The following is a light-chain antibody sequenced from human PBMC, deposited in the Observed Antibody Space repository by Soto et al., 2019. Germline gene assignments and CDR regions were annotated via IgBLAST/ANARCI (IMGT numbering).Light chain of an antibody. J-gene: IGKJ1*01. CDR1: QSVRSSY. V-gene: IGKV3-20*01. CDR2: GAS. CDR3: QQYGTSPRT. Sequence: IVLTQSPGTLSLSLGERATLSCRASQSVRSSYLAWYQQKPGQAPRLLIYGASGRATGIPDRFSGSGSGTDFTLTISRLEPEDFAVYYCQQYGTSPRTFGQGTKLEV.